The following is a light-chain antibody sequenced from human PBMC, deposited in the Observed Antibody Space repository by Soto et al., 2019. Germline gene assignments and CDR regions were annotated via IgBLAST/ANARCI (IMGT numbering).Light chain of an antibody. Sequence: QSVLTQPPSVSGAPGQRVTISCIGSSSNIGAGYDVHWYQQFPGTAPKLLIHGNINRPSGVPDRFSGSKSGTSASLAITGLQAEDDNDYYCQSYDSSLSAWVFGGGTKLTVL. CDR2: GNI. J-gene: IGLJ3*02. CDR1: SSNIGAGYD. CDR3: QSYDSSLSAWV. V-gene: IGLV1-40*01.